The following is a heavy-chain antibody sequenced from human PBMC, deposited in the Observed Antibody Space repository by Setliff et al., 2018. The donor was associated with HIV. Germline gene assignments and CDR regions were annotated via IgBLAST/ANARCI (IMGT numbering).Heavy chain of an antibody. CDR1: GGSISSSSYY. V-gene: IGHV4-39*01. CDR3: ASPGGDSSGWTRGFDY. J-gene: IGHJ4*02. CDR2: IYYSGST. D-gene: IGHD6-19*01. Sequence: SETLSLTCTVSGGSISSSSYYWGWIRQPPGKGLEWIGSIYYSGSTYYNPSLKGRVTISVDTYKNQFSLKLSSVTAADTAVYYCASPGGDSSGWTRGFDYWGQGTLVTVSS.